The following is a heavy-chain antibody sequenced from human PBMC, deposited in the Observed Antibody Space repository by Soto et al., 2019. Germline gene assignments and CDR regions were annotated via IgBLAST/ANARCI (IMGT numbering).Heavy chain of an antibody. CDR1: GFTFSSYA. J-gene: IGHJ6*02. D-gene: IGHD6-13*01. CDR3: ESQSIAAAVLYRIDV. CDR2: ISYDGSNK. V-gene: IGHV3-30-3*01. Sequence: QVQLVESGGGVVQPGRSLRLSCAASGFTFSSYAMHWVRQAPGKGLEWVAVISYDGSNKYSADSVKGRFTISRDNSKNTLHLQMHRMSPKETAVYYCESQSIAAAVLYRIDVWGQGTTVTVSS.